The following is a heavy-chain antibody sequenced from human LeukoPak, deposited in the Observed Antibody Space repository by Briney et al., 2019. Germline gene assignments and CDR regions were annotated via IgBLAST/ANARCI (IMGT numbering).Heavy chain of an antibody. CDR2: FDPEDGET. CDR3: ATLAVAGTKRESYYGMDV. J-gene: IGHJ6*02. D-gene: IGHD6-19*01. Sequence: ASVKVSCKVSGYTLTELSMHWVRQAPGKGLEWMGGFDPEDGETIYAQKFQGRVTMTEDTSTDTAYMELSSLRSEDTAVYYCATLAVAGTKRESYYGMDVWGQGTTVTVSS. V-gene: IGHV1-24*01. CDR1: GYTLTELS.